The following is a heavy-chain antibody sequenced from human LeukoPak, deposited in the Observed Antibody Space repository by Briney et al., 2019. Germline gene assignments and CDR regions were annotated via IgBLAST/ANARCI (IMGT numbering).Heavy chain of an antibody. CDR1: GFTFSSYA. V-gene: IGHV3-23*01. CDR3: AKLNVVRYSSSCFDY. D-gene: IGHD6-6*01. Sequence: GGSLRLSCAASGFTFSSYAMSWVRQAPGKGLEWVSAISGSGGSTYYADFVKGRFTISRDNSKNTLYLQMNSLRAEDTAVYYCAKLNVVRYSSSCFDYWGQGTLVTVSS. CDR2: ISGSGGST. J-gene: IGHJ4*02.